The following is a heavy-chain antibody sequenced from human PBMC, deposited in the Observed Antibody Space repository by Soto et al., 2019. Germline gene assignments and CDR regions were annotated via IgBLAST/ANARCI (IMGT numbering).Heavy chain of an antibody. J-gene: IGHJ5*02. Sequence: SETLSLTCTVSGGSISSYYWSWIRQPPGKGLEWIGYIYYSGSTNYNPSLKSRVTISVDTSKTKFSLKLSSVTAADTAVYYCAGTEVSYSGSYNWFDPWGQGTLVTVSS. V-gene: IGHV4-59*08. D-gene: IGHD1-26*01. CDR3: AGTEVSYSGSYNWFDP. CDR2: IYYSGST. CDR1: GGSISSYY.